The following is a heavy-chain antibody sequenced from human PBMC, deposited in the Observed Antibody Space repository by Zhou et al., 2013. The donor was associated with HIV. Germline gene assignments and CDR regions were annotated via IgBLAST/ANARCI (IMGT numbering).Heavy chain of an antibody. D-gene: IGHD3-22*01. Sequence: VQLVESGGGLVQPGGSLRLSCAASGFTFSSYWMHWVRQTPGKGLVWVSRIDGDGSATVYADSVRGRFTISRDNAKNTLYVQLNSLRAEDTALYYCAKDRGRFDSSGAHDYWGQGTLVTVSS. V-gene: IGHV3-74*01. J-gene: IGHJ4*02. CDR3: AKDRGRFDSSGAHDY. CDR1: GFTFSSYW. CDR2: IDGDGSAT.